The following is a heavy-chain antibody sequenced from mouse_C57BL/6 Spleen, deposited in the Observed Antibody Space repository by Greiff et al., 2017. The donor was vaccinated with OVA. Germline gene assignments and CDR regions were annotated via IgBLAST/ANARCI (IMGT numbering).Heavy chain of an antibody. J-gene: IGHJ3*01. CDR2: IYPRSGST. CDR1: GYTFTSYG. Sequence: VQLQQSGAELARPGASVKLSCKASGYTFTSYGIRWVKQRTGQGLEWIGVIYPRSGSTYYNEKFKGKATLTADKSSSTAYMELRSLTSEDSAVSVCASCSTMVATGFAYWGQGTLVTVSA. V-gene: IGHV1-81*01. D-gene: IGHD2-2*01. CDR3: ASCSTMVATGFAY.